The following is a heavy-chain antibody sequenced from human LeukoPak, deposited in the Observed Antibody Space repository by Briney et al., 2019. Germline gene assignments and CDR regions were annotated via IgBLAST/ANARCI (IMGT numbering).Heavy chain of an antibody. V-gene: IGHV4-59*01. CDR3: ARGRELLGYYFDY. CDR2: IYYSGST. J-gene: IGHJ4*02. D-gene: IGHD1-26*01. CDR1: GGSISSYY. Sequence: SETLSLTCTVSGGSISSYYWSWIRQPPGKGLEWIGCIYYSGSTNYNPSLKSRVTISVDTSKNQFSLKLSSVTAADTAVYYCARGRELLGYYFDYWGQGTLVTVSS.